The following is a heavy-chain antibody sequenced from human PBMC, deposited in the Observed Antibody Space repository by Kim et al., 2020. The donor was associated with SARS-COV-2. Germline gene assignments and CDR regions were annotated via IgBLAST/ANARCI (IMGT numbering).Heavy chain of an antibody. CDR3: ARDPSSHDAFDI. CDR1: GFTVSSNY. D-gene: IGHD3-10*01. CDR2: IYSGGST. Sequence: GGSLRLSCAASGFTVSSNYMSWVRQAPGKGLEWVSVIYSGGSTYYADSVKGRFTISRDNSKNTLYLQMNSLSAEDTAVYYCARDPSSHDAFDIWGQGTMVTVSS. J-gene: IGHJ3*02. V-gene: IGHV3-66*02.